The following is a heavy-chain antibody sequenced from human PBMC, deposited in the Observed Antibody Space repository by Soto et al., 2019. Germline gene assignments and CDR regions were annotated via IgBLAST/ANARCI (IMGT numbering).Heavy chain of an antibody. V-gene: IGHV3-30*18. CDR2: ISYDGSNK. J-gene: IGHJ6*02. Sequence: LRLSCAASGFTFSSYGMHWVRQAPGKGLEWVAVISYDGSNKYYADSVKGRFTISRDNSKNTLYLQMNSLRAEDTAVYYCAKDIRSSSSLLSDYYYYGMDVWGQGTTVTVSS. CDR1: GFTFSSYG. CDR3: AKDIRSSSSLLSDYYYYGMDV. D-gene: IGHD6-6*01.